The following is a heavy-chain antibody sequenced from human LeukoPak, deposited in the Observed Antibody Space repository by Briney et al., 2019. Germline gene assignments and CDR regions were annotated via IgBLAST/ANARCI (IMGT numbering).Heavy chain of an antibody. D-gene: IGHD3-10*01. CDR2: ITGSGGRT. Sequence: PGGSLRLSCAASGFTFSSYGMSWVRQAPGKGREWVSSITGSGGRTYYTDSVRGRFTISRDNSKNTLYLQMNSLRAEDSAVYYCAKHLWFGEVYYFDYWGQGTLVTVSS. V-gene: IGHV3-23*01. J-gene: IGHJ4*02. CDR1: GFTFSSYG. CDR3: AKHLWFGEVYYFDY.